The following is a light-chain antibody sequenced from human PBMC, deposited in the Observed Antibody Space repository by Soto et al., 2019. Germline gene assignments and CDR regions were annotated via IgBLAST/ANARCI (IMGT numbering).Light chain of an antibody. V-gene: IGKV3-20*01. CDR3: QQYETAPWT. J-gene: IGKJ1*01. CDR2: RXS. CDR1: HSIAVNY. Sequence: EIVLTQSPGTLFLSRGERATLSXRVSHSIAVNYLAWYQPEPGXAPRGXXVRXSSRATGSPDRLSGSGSGTDFTLTISRLEPEDFAVYYCQQYETAPWTFGQGTKVDIK.